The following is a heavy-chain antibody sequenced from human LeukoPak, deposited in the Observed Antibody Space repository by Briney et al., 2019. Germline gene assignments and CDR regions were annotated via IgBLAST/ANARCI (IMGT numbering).Heavy chain of an antibody. CDR2: VLGSGDST. CDR3: AKDRDSSGYNDY. D-gene: IGHD3-22*01. CDR1: GFTFINYA. J-gene: IGHJ4*02. V-gene: IGHV3-23*01. Sequence: GGSLRLSCAASGFTFINYAMTWVRQAPGKGLEWVSTVLGSGDSTFYADSVKGQFTISRDNSKDTVYLQMNSLRAEDTAVYYCAKDRDSSGYNDYWGQGTLVTVSS.